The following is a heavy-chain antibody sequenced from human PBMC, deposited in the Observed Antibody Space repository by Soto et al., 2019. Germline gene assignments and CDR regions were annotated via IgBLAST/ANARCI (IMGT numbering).Heavy chain of an antibody. CDR2: IYWDDDK. V-gene: IGHV2-5*02. D-gene: IGHD3-9*01. CDR1: GFSLSTSGVG. J-gene: IGHJ4*02. CDR3: AHRLIQRLGYDILTPYPPYYFDY. Sequence: SGPTLVNPTQTLTLTCTFSGFSLSTSGVGVGWIRQPPGKALEWLALIYWDDDKRYSPSLKSRLTITKDTSKNQVVLTMTNMDPVDTATYYCAHRLIQRLGYDILTPYPPYYFDYWGQGTLVTVSS.